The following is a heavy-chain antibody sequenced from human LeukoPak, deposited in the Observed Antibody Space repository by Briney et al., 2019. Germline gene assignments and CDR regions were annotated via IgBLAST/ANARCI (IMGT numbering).Heavy chain of an antibody. CDR1: GLTFTSAW. V-gene: IGHV3-15*01. CDR3: TTHSGNDLRS. CDR2: IKSKSVGETT. J-gene: IGHJ5*02. D-gene: IGHD5-12*01. Sequence: PGGSLRLSYATSGLTFTSAWLTWVRQAPGKGGEWVGRIKSKSVGETTDYAAPVKGRFTISRDDSENTLYLQMNSLKTEDTAVYYCTTHSGNDLRSWGQGTLVTVSS.